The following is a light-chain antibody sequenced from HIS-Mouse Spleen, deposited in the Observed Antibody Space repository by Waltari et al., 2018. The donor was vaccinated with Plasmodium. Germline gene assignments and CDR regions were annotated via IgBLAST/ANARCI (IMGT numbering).Light chain of an antibody. CDR3: QQYNNWPFT. J-gene: IGKJ3*01. CDR1: QSVSSN. V-gene: IGKV3-15*01. CDR2: GAS. Sequence: EIVMPQSLATLSVSPGARATLSCRASQSVSSNLAWYQQKPGQAPRLLIYGASTRATGIPARFSGSGSGTEFTLTISSLQSEDFAVYYCQQYNNWPFTFGPGTKVDIK.